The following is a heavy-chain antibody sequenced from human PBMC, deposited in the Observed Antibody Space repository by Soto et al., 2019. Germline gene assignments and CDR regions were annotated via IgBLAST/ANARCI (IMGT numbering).Heavy chain of an antibody. J-gene: IGHJ6*02. CDR3: ARQQLVVSYGMDV. CDR2: ISYDGSNK. CDR1: GFTFSSYA. D-gene: IGHD6-13*01. Sequence: PGESLKISCAASGFTFSSYAMHWVRQAPGKGLEWVAVISYDGSNKYYADSVKGRFTISRDNSKNTLYLQMNSLRAEDTAVYYCARQQLVVSYGMDVWGQGTTVTVSS. V-gene: IGHV3-30-3*01.